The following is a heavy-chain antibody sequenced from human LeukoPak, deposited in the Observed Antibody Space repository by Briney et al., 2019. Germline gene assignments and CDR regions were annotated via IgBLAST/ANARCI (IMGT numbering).Heavy chain of an antibody. Sequence: GGSLRLSCAASGFIFSTYSMNWVRQAPGKGLEWVSSIRSGSSNIFYADSVKGRFTISRDNAKNSLYLQMNSLRAEDTAVYYCAGVHGYRSGYYYYYMDVWGKGTTVTVSS. CDR1: GFIFSTYS. V-gene: IGHV3-21*01. J-gene: IGHJ6*03. CDR2: IRSGSSNI. D-gene: IGHD5-24*01. CDR3: AGVHGYRSGYYYYYMDV.